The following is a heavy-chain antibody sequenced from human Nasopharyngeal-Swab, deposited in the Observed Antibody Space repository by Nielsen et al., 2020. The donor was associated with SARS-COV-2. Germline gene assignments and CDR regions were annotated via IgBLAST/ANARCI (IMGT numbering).Heavy chain of an antibody. CDR1: GGSISSGGYY. CDR3: AREGYYDSSGYLRGAFDI. Sequence: SETLSLTCTVSGGSISSGGYYWSWIRQHPGKGLEWIGYIYYSGSTYYNPSLKSRVTISVDTSKNQFSLKLSSVTAADTAVYYCAREGYYDSSGYLRGAFDIWGQGTLVTVSP. V-gene: IGHV4-31*03. CDR2: IYYSGST. D-gene: IGHD3-22*01. J-gene: IGHJ4*02.